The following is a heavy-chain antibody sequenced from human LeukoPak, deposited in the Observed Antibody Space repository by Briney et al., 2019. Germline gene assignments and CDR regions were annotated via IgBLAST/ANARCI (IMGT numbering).Heavy chain of an antibody. CDR1: GGSFSGYY. CDR2: INHSGST. Sequence: SETLSLTCAVYGGSFSGYYWSWIRQPPGKGLEWIGEINHSGSTNYNPSLKSRVTISVDTSKNQFSLKLGSVTAADTAVYYCARVGYCSSTSCSYFDYWGQGTLVTVSS. D-gene: IGHD2-2*01. CDR3: ARVGYCSSTSCSYFDY. V-gene: IGHV4-34*01. J-gene: IGHJ4*02.